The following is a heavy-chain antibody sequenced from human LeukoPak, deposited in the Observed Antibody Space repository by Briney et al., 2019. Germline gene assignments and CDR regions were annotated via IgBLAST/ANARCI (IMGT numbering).Heavy chain of an antibody. CDR1: GGSFSGYY. V-gene: IGHV4-34*01. Sequence: SETLSLTCAVYGGSFSGYYWSWIRQPPGKGLEWIGEINHSGSTNYNPSLKSRVTISVDTPKNQFSLKLSSVTAADTAVYYCARGGRWFRFNYYYYYMDVWGKGTTVTVSS. D-gene: IGHD3-10*01. CDR3: ARGGRWFRFNYYYYYMDV. CDR2: INHSGST. J-gene: IGHJ6*03.